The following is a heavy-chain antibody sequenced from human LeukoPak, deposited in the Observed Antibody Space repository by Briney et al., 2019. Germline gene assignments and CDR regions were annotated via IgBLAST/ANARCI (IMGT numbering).Heavy chain of an antibody. CDR1: GGSINSYY. D-gene: IGHD1-26*01. V-gene: IGHV4-59*08. Sequence: PSETLSLTCTVSGGSINSYYWSWIRQPPGKGLEWIGYISYSGRTSYNPSLKSRVTISVDTSKNQFSLRLSSVTAADTAVYYSARLASGSYGPLTPFDYWGQGTLVTVSS. CDR3: ARLASGSYGPLTPFDY. J-gene: IGHJ4*02. CDR2: ISYSGRT.